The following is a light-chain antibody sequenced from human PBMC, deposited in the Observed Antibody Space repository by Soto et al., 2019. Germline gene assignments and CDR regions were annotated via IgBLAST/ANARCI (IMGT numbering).Light chain of an antibody. CDR1: QSVSSY. V-gene: IGKV3-11*01. J-gene: IGKJ4*01. Sequence: EIVFTKSTATLSLSPGERATLSCRASQSVSSYLAWYQQKPGQAPRLLISDASNRATGIPARFSGSGSGTDFTLTVSSLEPEDFAVYYCQQRRDWPLTFGGGTKVEI. CDR3: QQRRDWPLT. CDR2: DAS.